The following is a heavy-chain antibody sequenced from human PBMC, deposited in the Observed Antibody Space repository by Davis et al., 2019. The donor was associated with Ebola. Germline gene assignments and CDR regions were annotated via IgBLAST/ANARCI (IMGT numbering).Heavy chain of an antibody. J-gene: IGHJ4*02. CDR1: GYTFISHH. Sequence: ASVQVSCKASGYTFISHHISRVRHPPGQGLQWIGWISTYNGNTTHAQKLQGRVTMTTDTSTSTAYMELRSLRSDGTAVYYCAGTFSKGGGGFPWRYFDYWGQGTLVTVSS. D-gene: IGHD2/OR15-2a*01. CDR3: AGTFSKGGGGFPWRYFDY. V-gene: IGHV1-18*04. CDR2: ISTYNGNT.